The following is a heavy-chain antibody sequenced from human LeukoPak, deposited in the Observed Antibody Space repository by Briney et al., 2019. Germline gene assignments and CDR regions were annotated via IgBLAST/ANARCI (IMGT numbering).Heavy chain of an antibody. D-gene: IGHD2-15*01. J-gene: IGHJ3*02. CDR1: GGSISSYY. CDR3: ASLGYCSGGSCYLGTGAFDI. CDR2: INYSGST. V-gene: IGHV4-59*01. Sequence: SETLSLTCTVSGGSISSYYWSWLRQPPGKGMEWVGFINYSGSTNYNPSLKSRVTISVDTSKNQFSLKLSSVTAADTAVYYCASLGYCSGGSCYLGTGAFDIWGQGTMVTVSS.